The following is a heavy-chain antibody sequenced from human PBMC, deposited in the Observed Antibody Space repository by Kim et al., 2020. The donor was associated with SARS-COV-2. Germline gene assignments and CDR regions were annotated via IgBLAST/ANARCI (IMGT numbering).Heavy chain of an antibody. D-gene: IGHD2-15*01. CDR1: GFTFSTYS. CDR2: ISGGSNTI. CDR3: AREKRSGGYDYNGMDV. V-gene: IGHV3-48*02. J-gene: IGHJ6*02. Sequence: GGSLRLSCAASGFTFSTYSMNWVRQAPVKGLEWVSYISGGSNTIYYADSVKGRFTISRDNAKSSLYLQMNSLRDEDTAVYYCAREKRSGGYDYNGMDVWGQGTTVTVS.